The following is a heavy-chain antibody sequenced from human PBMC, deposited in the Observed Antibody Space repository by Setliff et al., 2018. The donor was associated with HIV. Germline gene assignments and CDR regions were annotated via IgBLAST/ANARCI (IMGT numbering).Heavy chain of an antibody. CDR1: GYTFTSYG. CDR3: AHKPPVLAPGANWFDS. Sequence: ASVKVSCKASGYTFTSYGISWVRQAPGQGLEWMGWISAYNGNTNYAQKLQGRVTMTTDTSTSTAYMELRSLRSDDTATYYCAHKPPVLAPGANWFDSWGQGTLVTVSS. D-gene: IGHD3-3*02. J-gene: IGHJ5*01. V-gene: IGHV1-18*01. CDR2: ISAYNGNT.